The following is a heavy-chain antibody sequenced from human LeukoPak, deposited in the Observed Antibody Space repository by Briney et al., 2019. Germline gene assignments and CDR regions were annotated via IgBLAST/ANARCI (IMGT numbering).Heavy chain of an antibody. CDR2: INWNGGST. CDR1: GFTFDDYG. J-gene: IGHJ6*03. D-gene: IGHD1-26*01. Sequence: GGSLRLSCAASGFTFDDYGMSWVRQAPGKGLEWVSGINWNGGSTVYADSVKGRFTISRDNSKNSLYVQLNSLRDEDTALYYCARDNSGSYYDYYYYYMDVWGKGTTVTVSS. CDR3: ARDNSGSYYDYYYYYMDV. V-gene: IGHV3-20*04.